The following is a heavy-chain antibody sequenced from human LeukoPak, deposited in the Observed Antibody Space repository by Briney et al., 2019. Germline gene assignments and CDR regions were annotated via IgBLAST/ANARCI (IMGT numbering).Heavy chain of an antibody. Sequence: GASVKVSCKASGYTFTGDYIHWVRRAPGQGLEWRGWIYPNSGGTNYAQMFQGGVTMTRDTSINTAYMELSRLRSDDTAVYYCARDSGYHSHDHWGQGTLVTVSS. D-gene: IGHD5-12*01. V-gene: IGHV1-2*02. J-gene: IGHJ4*02. CDR2: IYPNSGGT. CDR3: ARDSGYHSHDH. CDR1: GYTFTGDY.